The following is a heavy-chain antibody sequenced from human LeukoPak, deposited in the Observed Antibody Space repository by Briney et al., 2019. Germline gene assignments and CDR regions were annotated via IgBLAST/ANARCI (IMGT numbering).Heavy chain of an antibody. J-gene: IGHJ2*01. CDR2: IYSGGST. Sequence: GGSLRLSCAASGFTVSSNYMSWVRQAPGKGLEWVSVIYSGGSTYYADSVKGRFTISRDNSKNTLYLQMNSLRAEDTAVYYCARESSSSKVGYFDLWGRGTLVTVSS. D-gene: IGHD6-6*01. CDR1: GFTVSSNY. CDR3: ARESSSSKVGYFDL. V-gene: IGHV3-53*01.